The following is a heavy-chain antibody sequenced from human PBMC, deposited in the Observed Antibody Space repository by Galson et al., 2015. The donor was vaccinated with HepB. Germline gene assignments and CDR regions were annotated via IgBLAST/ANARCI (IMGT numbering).Heavy chain of an antibody. CDR1: GYPFTGYY. CDR3: ARDRAGDEYYFDY. CDR2: INPNSGST. V-gene: IGHV1-2*02. Sequence: SCKASGYPFTGYYIHWVRQAPGQGLEWMGWINPNSGSTKYAQKFQGRVTMTRDTSINTAYMELSRLRSDDTAAYYCARDRAGDEYYFDYWGQGTLVTVSS. J-gene: IGHJ4*02. D-gene: IGHD2-21*02.